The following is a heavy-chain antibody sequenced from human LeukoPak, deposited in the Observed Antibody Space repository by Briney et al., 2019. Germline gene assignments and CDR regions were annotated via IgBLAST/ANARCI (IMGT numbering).Heavy chain of an antibody. CDR3: ATKRGYSYGLDY. CDR1: EFPFSSYT. J-gene: IGHJ4*02. Sequence: GGSLRLSCAASEFPFSSYTMHWVRQAPGKGLEWVSSISRSSSDIHYAFSLKGRFTISRDNAKNSLYLQMNSLRAEDTAVYYCATKRGYSYGLDYWGQGTLVTVSS. CDR2: ISRSSSDI. D-gene: IGHD5-18*01. V-gene: IGHV3-21*04.